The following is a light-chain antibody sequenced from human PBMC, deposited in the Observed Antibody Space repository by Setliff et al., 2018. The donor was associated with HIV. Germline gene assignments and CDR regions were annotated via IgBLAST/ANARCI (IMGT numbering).Light chain of an antibody. CDR3: SSNTSKSTYV. CDR1: SSDVGGYNC. V-gene: IGLV2-14*03. Sequence: QSALTQPASLSGSPGQSITISCTGTSSDVGGYNCVSWYQQHPGKAPKLMIYDVSNRPSGVSNRFSGSKSGNTASLTISGPQAEDEADYYCSSNTSKSTYVFGSGTKVTVL. CDR2: DVS. J-gene: IGLJ1*01.